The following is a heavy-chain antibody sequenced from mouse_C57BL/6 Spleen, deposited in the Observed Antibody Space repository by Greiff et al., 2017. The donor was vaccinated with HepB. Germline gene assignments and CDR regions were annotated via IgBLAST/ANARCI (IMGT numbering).Heavy chain of an antibody. CDR1: GYSITSGYY. J-gene: IGHJ2*01. D-gene: IGHD1-1*01. Sequence: EVKLQESGPGLVKPSQSLSLTCSVTGYSITSGYYWNWIRQFPGNKLEWMGYISYDGSNNYNPSLKNRISITRDTSKNQFFLKLNSVTTEDTATYYCARYYGSSEYYFDYWGQGTTLTVSS. V-gene: IGHV3-6*01. CDR3: ARYYGSSEYYFDY. CDR2: ISYDGSN.